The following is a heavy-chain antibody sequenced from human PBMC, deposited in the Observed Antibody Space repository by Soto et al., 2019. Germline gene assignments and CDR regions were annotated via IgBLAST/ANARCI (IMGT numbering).Heavy chain of an antibody. J-gene: IGHJ5*02. CDR1: GGSISSYY. CDR3: ARHVSFCYDFWSGYYAPLGDWFDP. Sequence: SETLSLTCTVSGGSISSYYWNWIRPPPGKGPERIGYIYYSGSTNYNPSLKSRVTIAVDTSNNQCSLKLNSVSAADTAVYYGARHVSFCYDFWSGYYAPLGDWFDPWGQGTLVTVSS. CDR2: IYYSGST. D-gene: IGHD3-3*01. V-gene: IGHV4-59*08.